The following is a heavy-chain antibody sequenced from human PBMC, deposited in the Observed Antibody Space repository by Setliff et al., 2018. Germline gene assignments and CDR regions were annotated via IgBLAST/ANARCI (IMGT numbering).Heavy chain of an antibody. J-gene: IGHJ4*02. CDR2: IYYSGST. CDR3: ARESRYYYDNLGTLDY. V-gene: IGHV4-61*01. CDR1: GGSVSSGSYY. Sequence: SETLSLTCTVSGGSVSSGSYYWSWIRQPPGKGLEWIGYIYYSGSTHYNPSLKSRVSISVDTSKNQFSLKLSSVTAADTAVYYCARESRYYYDNLGTLDYWGQGTLVTVSS. D-gene: IGHD3-22*01.